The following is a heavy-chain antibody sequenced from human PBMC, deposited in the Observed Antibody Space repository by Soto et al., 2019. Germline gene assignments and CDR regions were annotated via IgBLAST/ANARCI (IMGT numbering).Heavy chain of an antibody. CDR2: ISSSGSTI. Sequence: GGSLILSCAAPGFTFSSSRMNWIRQAPGKGLEWVSYISSSGSTIYYADSVKGRFTISRDNAKNSLYLQMNSLRAEDTAVYYCARDEYSSSAGAHWGQGTLVTLSS. D-gene: IGHD6-6*01. CDR3: ARDEYSSSAGAH. J-gene: IGHJ4*02. V-gene: IGHV3-48*04. CDR1: GFTFSSSR.